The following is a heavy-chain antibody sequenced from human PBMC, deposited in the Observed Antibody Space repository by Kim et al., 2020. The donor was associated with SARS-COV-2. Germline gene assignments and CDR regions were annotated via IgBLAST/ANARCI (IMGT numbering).Heavy chain of an antibody. J-gene: IGHJ6*02. CDR3: ARSDIVVVPADMDV. V-gene: IGHV3-33*01. D-gene: IGHD2-2*01. Sequence: ADSVKGQFTISRDNSKSTLYLHMNSLRAEDTAVYYCARSDIVVVPADMDVWGQGTTVTVSS.